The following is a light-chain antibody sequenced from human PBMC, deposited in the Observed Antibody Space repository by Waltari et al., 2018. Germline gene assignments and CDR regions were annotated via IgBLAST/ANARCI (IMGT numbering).Light chain of an antibody. J-gene: IGKJ1*01. CDR2: WAS. CDR3: QQTYTLPRT. CDR1: QSVSYSSNNNNY. Sequence: DIVMTQSPDSLAVSLGERATINCKSSQSVSYSSNNNNYLAWYQQKPGQPPKLLIYWASTRESGVPDRFSGSGSGTDFTLTITTLQPEDFATYYCQQTYTLPRTFGQGTKLEI. V-gene: IGKV4-1*01.